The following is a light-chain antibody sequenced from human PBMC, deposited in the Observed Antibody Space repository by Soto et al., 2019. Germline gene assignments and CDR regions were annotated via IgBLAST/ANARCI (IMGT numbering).Light chain of an antibody. CDR3: CSYTDGSSGFFV. Sequence: SALTQPASVSGSPGQSITISCTGTSGDVGTYNFVSWYQHHPAKAPKLMIYEGNKRPSGVSNRFSGSRSGNTASLTISGLQAEDEADYYCCSYTDGSSGFFVFGTGTKVTVL. J-gene: IGLJ1*01. V-gene: IGLV2-23*01. CDR2: EGN. CDR1: SGDVGTYNF.